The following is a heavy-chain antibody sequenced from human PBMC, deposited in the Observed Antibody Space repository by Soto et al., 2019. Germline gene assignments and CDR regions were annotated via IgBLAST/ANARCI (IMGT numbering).Heavy chain of an antibody. CDR3: VRIIAVAGPEAFDM. J-gene: IGHJ3*02. Sequence: QVQLVESGGGVVQPGRSLRLSCAASRFTFSYYAMHWIRQAPGKGLEWVAVILSDGSKQYYAESVKGRFTISRDNSWSTLYLEMSSLRVEDAAVYYCVRIIAVAGPEAFDMWGQGTMVTVSS. D-gene: IGHD6-19*01. CDR1: RFTFSYYA. V-gene: IGHV3-30-3*01. CDR2: ILSDGSKQ.